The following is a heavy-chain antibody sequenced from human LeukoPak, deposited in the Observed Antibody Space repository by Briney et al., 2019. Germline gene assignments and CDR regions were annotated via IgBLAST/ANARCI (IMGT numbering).Heavy chain of an antibody. Sequence: GGSLRLSCAASGITFSSHAMSWVRQAPGKGLEWVSLIGGSGGHTYYADSVKGRFTISRDNFRNTVSLQMNSLRAEDTAVYYCAKDAQRGFDYSNSLEHWGQGSLVTVSS. CDR2: IGGSGGHT. D-gene: IGHD4-11*01. CDR3: AKDAQRGFDYSNSLEH. V-gene: IGHV3-23*01. J-gene: IGHJ4*02. CDR1: GITFSSHA.